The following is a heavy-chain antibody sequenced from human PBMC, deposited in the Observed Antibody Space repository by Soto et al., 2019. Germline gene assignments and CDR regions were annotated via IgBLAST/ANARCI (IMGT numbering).Heavy chain of an antibody. V-gene: IGHV4-39*01. CDR1: GGSISSSSYY. D-gene: IGHD2-15*01. Sequence: QLQLQESGPGLVKPSETLSLTCTVSGGSISSSSYYWGWIRQPPGKGLEWIGSIYYSGSTYYNPSLKRRVXTXVXXSKNPVSLKLSSVTAADPAVYYCARHTPAISISDHWGQGTLVTVSS. CDR2: IYYSGST. CDR3: ARHTPAISISDH. J-gene: IGHJ4*02.